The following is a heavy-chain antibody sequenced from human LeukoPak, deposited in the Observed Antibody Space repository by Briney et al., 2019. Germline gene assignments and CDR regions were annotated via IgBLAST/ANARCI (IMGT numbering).Heavy chain of an antibody. CDR3: AREEEGGTFDY. CDR2: IRHSGGT. Sequence: ASVTVSCTASGYTFTNYYMHWVRQAPGQGLEWMGIIRHSGGTIYAQKFQGRVAMTGDTSTSTVYMELSSLRSEDTALYYCAREEEGGTFDYWGQGTLVTVSS. CDR1: GYTFTNYY. J-gene: IGHJ4*01. D-gene: IGHD3-16*01. V-gene: IGHV1-46*01.